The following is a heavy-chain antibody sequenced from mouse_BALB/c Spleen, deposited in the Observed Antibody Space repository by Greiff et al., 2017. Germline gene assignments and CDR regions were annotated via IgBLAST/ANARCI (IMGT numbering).Heavy chain of an antibody. CDR2: ISSGGST. CDR3: ARDGSSPYYAMDY. V-gene: IGHV5-6-5*01. Sequence: EVQRVESGGGLVKPGGSLKLSCAASGFTFSSYAMSWVRQTPEKRLEWVASISSGGSTYYPDSVKGRFTISRDNARNILYLQMSSLRSEDTAMYYCARDGSSPYYAMDYWGQGTSVTVSS. CDR1: GFTFSSYA. J-gene: IGHJ4*01. D-gene: IGHD1-1*01.